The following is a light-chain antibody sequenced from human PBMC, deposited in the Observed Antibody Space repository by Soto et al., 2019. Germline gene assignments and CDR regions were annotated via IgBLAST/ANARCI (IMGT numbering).Light chain of an antibody. CDR1: QSISSW. Sequence: DIQMTQSPSTLSASVGDRVTITCRASQSISSWLAWYQQKPGKAPKLLIYDASSLESGVPSRFSGSGSGTEFTRTISSLQPDDFATYYCQQYNSYPWTFGKGTKVEIK. CDR2: DAS. V-gene: IGKV1-5*01. J-gene: IGKJ1*01. CDR3: QQYNSYPWT.